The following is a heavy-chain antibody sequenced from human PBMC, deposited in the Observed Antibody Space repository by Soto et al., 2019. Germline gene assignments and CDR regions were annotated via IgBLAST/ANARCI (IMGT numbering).Heavy chain of an antibody. J-gene: IGHJ5*02. CDR2: IYYSGST. D-gene: IGHD2-15*01. CDR3: AFRKGGSYNWFDP. Sequence: PSETLSLTCTVSGGSISRSSYSWGWIRPPPGKGLEWIGTIYYSGSTYYNPSLKSRVTISVDTSKNQFSLKLSSVTTADTAVYYCAFRKGGSYNWFDPWGQGTLVTVSS. V-gene: IGHV4-39*07. CDR1: GGSISRSSYS.